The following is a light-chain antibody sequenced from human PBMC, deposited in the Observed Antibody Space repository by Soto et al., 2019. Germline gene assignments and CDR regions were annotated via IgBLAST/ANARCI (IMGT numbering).Light chain of an antibody. J-gene: IGLJ2*01. CDR2: GNN. CDR1: SSNIGAGYD. CDR3: QSSDSSLSGPV. Sequence: QSVLTQPPSVSGAPGQRVTIPCTGGSSNIGAGYDVHWYQQIPGTAPRLLVYGNNNPPSGVPDRFSGSQSGTSASLAIAGLQAEDEADYYCQSSDSSLSGPVFGGGTKLTVL. V-gene: IGLV1-40*01.